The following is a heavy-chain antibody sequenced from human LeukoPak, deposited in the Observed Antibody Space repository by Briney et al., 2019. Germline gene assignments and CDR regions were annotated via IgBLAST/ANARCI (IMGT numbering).Heavy chain of an antibody. V-gene: IGHV3-23*01. Sequence: GGSLRLSRAASGFTFSSYAMSWVRQAPGKGLEWVSAISGSGGSTYYADSVKGRFTISRDNSKSTLYLQMNSLRVEDTAIYYCARASWISTADAVCWGQGTQVTVSS. CDR3: ARASWISTADAVC. CDR2: ISGSGGST. J-gene: IGHJ4*02. D-gene: IGHD2-2*03. CDR1: GFTFSSYA.